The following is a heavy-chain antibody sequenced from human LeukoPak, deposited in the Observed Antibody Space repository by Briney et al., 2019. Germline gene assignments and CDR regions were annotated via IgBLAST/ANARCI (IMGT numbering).Heavy chain of an antibody. CDR3: AREAEYSSRNDY. CDR2: IYTSGST. CDR1: GGSISSYY. D-gene: IGHD6-6*01. J-gene: IGHJ4*02. Sequence: SETLSLTCTVSGGSISSYYWSWIRQLAGKGLECIGRIYTSGSTNYNPSLKSRVTMSVDTSKNQFSLKLSSVTAADTAVYYCAREAEYSSRNDYWGQGTLVTVSS. V-gene: IGHV4-4*07.